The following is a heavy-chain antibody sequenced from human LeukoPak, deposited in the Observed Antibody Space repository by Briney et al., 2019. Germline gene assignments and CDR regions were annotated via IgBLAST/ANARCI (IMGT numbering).Heavy chain of an antibody. CDR3: AREVLDCSSTSCYKHFDY. CDR2: IYYSGST. CDR1: GGSISSGGYY. Sequence: ASETLSLTCTVSGGSISSGGYYWSWIRQHPGKGLEWIGYIYYSGSTYYNPSLKSRVTISVDTSKNQFSLKLSSVTAADTAVYYCAREVLDCSSTSCYKHFDYWGQGTLVTVPS. D-gene: IGHD2-2*02. V-gene: IGHV4-31*03. J-gene: IGHJ4*02.